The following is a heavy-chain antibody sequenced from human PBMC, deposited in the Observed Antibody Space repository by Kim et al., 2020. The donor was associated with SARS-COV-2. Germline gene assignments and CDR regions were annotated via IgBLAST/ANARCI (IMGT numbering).Heavy chain of an antibody. J-gene: IGHJ3*02. D-gene: IGHD3-16*02. CDR1: GFTFSSYW. V-gene: IGHV3-7*03. Sequence: GGSLRLSCAASGFTFSSYWMSWVRQAPGKGLEWVANIKQDGSEKYYVDSVKGRFTISRDNAKNSLYLQMNRLRAEDTAVYYCARDLLDYVWGSYRSRNAFDIWGQGTMVTVSS. CDR3: ARDLLDYVWGSYRSRNAFDI. CDR2: IKQDGSEK.